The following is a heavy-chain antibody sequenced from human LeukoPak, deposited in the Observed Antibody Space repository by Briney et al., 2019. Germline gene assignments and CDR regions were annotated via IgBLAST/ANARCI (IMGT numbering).Heavy chain of an antibody. CDR1: GFTFSSHW. CDR2: ISGSGGST. V-gene: IGHV3-23*01. CDR3: AKPPCYGSGSYCEYYFDY. Sequence: TGGSLRLSCAASGFTFSSHWMHWVRQAPGKGLEWVSAISGSGGSTYYADSVKGRFTISRDNSKNTLYLQMNSLRAEDTAVYYCAKPPCYGSGSYCEYYFDYWGQGTLVTVSS. D-gene: IGHD3-10*01. J-gene: IGHJ4*02.